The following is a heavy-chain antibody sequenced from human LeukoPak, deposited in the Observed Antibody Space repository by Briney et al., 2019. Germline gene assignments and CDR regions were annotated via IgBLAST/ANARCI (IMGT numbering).Heavy chain of an antibody. V-gene: IGHV1-18*01. CDR3: ARTVATDVTPPEFDY. D-gene: IGHD5-12*01. Sequence: GASVKVSCKASGYTFTSYGISWVRQAPGQGLEWMGWISAYNGNTNYAQKLQGRVTMTTDTSTSTAYMELRSLRSDDTAVYYCARTVATDVTPPEFDYWGQGTLVTVSS. CDR2: ISAYNGNT. J-gene: IGHJ4*02. CDR1: GYTFTSYG.